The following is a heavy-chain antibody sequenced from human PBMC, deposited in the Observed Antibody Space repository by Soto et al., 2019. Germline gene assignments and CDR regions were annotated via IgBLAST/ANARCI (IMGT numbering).Heavy chain of an antibody. CDR2: IKSKTDGGTT. CDR3: STDGCSGGGCFAWLY. D-gene: IGHD2-15*01. Sequence: GVSLRLSCAASGFTFSDAWMSWVRQTPGKGLEWVGRIKSKTDGGTTDFAAHVKGSFTVSRDDSKITLYLQMSSLKIEDTAVYYCSTDGCSGGGCFAWLYWGQGSLVTVSS. V-gene: IGHV3-15*01. J-gene: IGHJ4*02. CDR1: GFTFSDAW.